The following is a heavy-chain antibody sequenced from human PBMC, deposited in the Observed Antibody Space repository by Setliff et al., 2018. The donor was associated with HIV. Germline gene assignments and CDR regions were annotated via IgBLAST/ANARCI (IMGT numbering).Heavy chain of an antibody. D-gene: IGHD3-3*01. Sequence: PSETLSLTCNVSRGSISSGSYYWNWIRQPAGKGLEWIGRIYTSGSTNYNPSLKSRVTISVDTSKNQFSLKLNSVTAADTAVYYCARGLSIFGVATPGFYSFMDVWGKGTTVTVSS. V-gene: IGHV4-61*02. CDR3: ARGLSIFGVATPGFYSFMDV. J-gene: IGHJ6*03. CDR2: IYTSGST. CDR1: RGSISSGSYY.